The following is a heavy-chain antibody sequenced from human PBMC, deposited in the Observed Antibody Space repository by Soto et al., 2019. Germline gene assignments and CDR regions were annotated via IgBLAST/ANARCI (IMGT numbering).Heavy chain of an antibody. J-gene: IGHJ6*03. CDR3: ARARDYDFWSGYYRAGDYYYYYMDV. V-gene: IGHV4-59*01. CDR2: IYYSGST. CDR1: GGSISSYY. Sequence: SETLSLTCTVSGGSISSYYWSWIRQPPGKGLEWIGYIYYSGSTNYNPSLKSRVTISVDTSKNQFSLKLSSVTAADTAVYYCARARDYDFWSGYYRAGDYYYYYMDVWGKGTTVTVSS. D-gene: IGHD3-3*01.